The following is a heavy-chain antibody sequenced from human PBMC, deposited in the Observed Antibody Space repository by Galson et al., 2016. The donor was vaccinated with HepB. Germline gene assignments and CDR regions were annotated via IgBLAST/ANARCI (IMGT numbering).Heavy chain of an antibody. CDR3: ARVKTRITVLRGVTGDYYYGMDV. V-gene: IGHV5-51*01. CDR2: IYPGDSDT. D-gene: IGHD3-10*01. Sequence: QSGAEVKKPGESLKISCKGSGYTFTHYWIGWVRQMSGKGLEWMGMIYPGDSDTRYSPSFQGQVTISVDKSINTAFLQWSSLKASDTAMYYCARVKTRITVLRGVTGDYYYGMDVWGQGTTVTVSS. CDR1: GYTFTHYW. J-gene: IGHJ6*02.